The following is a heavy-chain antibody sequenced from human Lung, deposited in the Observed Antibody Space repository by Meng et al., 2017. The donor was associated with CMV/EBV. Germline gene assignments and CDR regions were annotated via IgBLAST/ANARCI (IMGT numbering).Heavy chain of an antibody. Sequence: VLVVQSRSQLKKPGATVKVSDKASGYTFSNYTISWVRQAHGRGLEGMGGISTNTGTPTYTQGFTGRFVFSLDTSVSTAYLQISSLKAEDTAVYYCARGGNFDPWGQGTLVTVSS. CDR3: ARGGNFDP. D-gene: IGHD2/OR15-2a*01. CDR1: GYTFSNYT. J-gene: IGHJ5*02. V-gene: IGHV7-4-1*02. CDR2: ISTNTGTP.